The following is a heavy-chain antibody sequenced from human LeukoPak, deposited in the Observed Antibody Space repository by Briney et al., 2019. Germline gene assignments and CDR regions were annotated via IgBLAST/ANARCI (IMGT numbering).Heavy chain of an antibody. CDR1: GFTFSSYE. V-gene: IGHV3-48*03. CDR3: ARLMITMVRGVTYYYYGMDV. Sequence: GGSLRLSCAASGFTFSSYEMNWVRQAPGKGLEWVSYISSSGSTIYYADSVKGRFTISRDNAKNSLYLQMNSLRAEDTAVYYCARLMITMVRGVTYYYYGMDVWGQGTTVTVSS. CDR2: ISSSGSTI. D-gene: IGHD3-10*01. J-gene: IGHJ6*02.